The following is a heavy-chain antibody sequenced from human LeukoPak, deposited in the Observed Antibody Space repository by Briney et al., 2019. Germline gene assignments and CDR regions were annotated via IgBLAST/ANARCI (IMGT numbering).Heavy chain of an antibody. Sequence: SETLSLTCTVSGGSISSYYWSWIRQPAGKGLEWIGRIYTSGSTNYNPSLKSRVTMSVDTSKNQFSLKLSSVTAADTAVYYCARGLYYYGSGSYYYYMDVWGKGTTVTISS. V-gene: IGHV4-4*07. CDR1: GGSISSYY. D-gene: IGHD3-10*01. J-gene: IGHJ6*03. CDR3: ARGLYYYGSGSYYYYMDV. CDR2: IYTSGST.